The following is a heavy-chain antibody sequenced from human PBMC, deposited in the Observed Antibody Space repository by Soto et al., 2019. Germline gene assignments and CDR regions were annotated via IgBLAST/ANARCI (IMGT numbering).Heavy chain of an antibody. D-gene: IGHD3-9*01. CDR1: GGSISSGGYS. CDR2: IYHSGST. Sequence: PSETLSLTCAVSGGSISSGGYSWSWIRQPPGKGLEWIGYIYHSGSTYYNPSLKSRVTISVDRSKNQFSLKLSSVTAADTAVYYCARGYDILTGYYIVYFDYWGQGTLVTSPQ. J-gene: IGHJ4*02. CDR3: ARGYDILTGYYIVYFDY. V-gene: IGHV4-30-2*01.